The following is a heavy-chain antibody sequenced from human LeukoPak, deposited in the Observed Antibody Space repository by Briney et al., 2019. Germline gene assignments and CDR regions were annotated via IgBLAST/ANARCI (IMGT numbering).Heavy chain of an antibody. CDR1: XXXLTXEVG. V-gene: IGHV2-5*01. CDR2: XPWSHVQHNSPA. D-gene: IGHD1-7*01. J-gene: IGHJ4*02. CDR3: ARDFNWNYDY. Sequence: SGPTLVKPTQTLTLTCXFXXXXLTXEVGVXXIXQXPGKAXXXXXXXPWSHVQHNSPAPYSPALKSRLTITKETSKNQVVLTMTDMDPVDTATYYCARDFNWNYDYWGQGTLVTVST.